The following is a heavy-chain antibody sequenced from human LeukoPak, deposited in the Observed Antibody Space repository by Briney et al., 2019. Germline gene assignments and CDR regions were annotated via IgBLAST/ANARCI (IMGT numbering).Heavy chain of an antibody. CDR2: IGGSGSST. CDR1: GFRFSNYA. D-gene: IGHD3-10*01. Sequence: GGSLRLSCAASGFRFSNYAMSWVRQAPGKGLEWVSGIGGSGSSTYYADSVKGRFTISRDNSKNTLYLQMNSLRAEDTAVYYCAKLWFGELGAVYFDYWGQGTLVIVSS. V-gene: IGHV3-23*01. CDR3: AKLWFGELGAVYFDY. J-gene: IGHJ4*02.